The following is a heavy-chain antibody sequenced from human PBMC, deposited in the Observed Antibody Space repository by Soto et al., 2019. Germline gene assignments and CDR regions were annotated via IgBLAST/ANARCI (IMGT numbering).Heavy chain of an antibody. CDR2: VSHDGSNK. V-gene: IGHV3-30-3*01. D-gene: IGHD6-19*01. J-gene: IGHJ4*02. CDR3: ARVSIAVAGIAYYFDY. Sequence: QVQLVESGGGVVQPGRSLRLSCAASGFSFSSCAMHWVRQAPGKGLGWVAVVSHDGSNKYYADTVKGRVTMSRYNSINTVYLQLNSLRAEDTAVYYCARVSIAVAGIAYYFDYWGQGTLVTVSS. CDR1: GFSFSSCA.